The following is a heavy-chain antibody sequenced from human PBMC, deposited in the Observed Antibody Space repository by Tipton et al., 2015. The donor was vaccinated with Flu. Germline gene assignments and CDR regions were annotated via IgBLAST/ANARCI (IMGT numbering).Heavy chain of an antibody. Sequence: TLSLTCTVSSGSTSSTGYFCAWIRQPPGKGLELIGSIYPSGSTYYNPSLKSRVTISVDTSKKQFSLKRRSVTAADTAVDYCARLSYYDVDLKNFYFDFWGQGTLVTVSS. V-gene: IGHV4-39*01. CDR2: IYPSGST. D-gene: IGHD3-10*02. J-gene: IGHJ4*02. CDR3: ARLSYYDVDLKNFYFDF. CDR1: SGSTSSTGYF.